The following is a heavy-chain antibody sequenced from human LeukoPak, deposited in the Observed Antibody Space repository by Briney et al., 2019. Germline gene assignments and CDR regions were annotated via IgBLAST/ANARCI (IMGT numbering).Heavy chain of an antibody. V-gene: IGHV4-30-4*01. Sequence: SETLSLTCTVSGGSTSSGDYYWSWIRQPPGKGLEWIGYIYYSGSTYYNPSLKSRVTISVDTSKNQFSLKLSSVTAADTAVYYCARGVWLGGDYWGQGTLVTVSS. D-gene: IGHD3-10*01. CDR3: ARGVWLGGDY. CDR2: IYYSGST. J-gene: IGHJ4*02. CDR1: GGSTSSGDYY.